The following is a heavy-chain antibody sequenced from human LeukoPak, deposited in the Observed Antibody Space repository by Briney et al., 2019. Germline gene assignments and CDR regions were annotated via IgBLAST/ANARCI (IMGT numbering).Heavy chain of an antibody. D-gene: IGHD6-25*01. CDR1: GYTFTGYF. CDR2: INPNSGGT. Sequence: VASVTVSCKASGYTFTGYFMHWVRQAPGRGLEWMGWINPNSGGTSYLQNFQGRVTMTRDTSISTAYMDLSRLRSDDTAVYYCARGRPGDYFDYWGQGTLVTVSS. V-gene: IGHV1-2*02. CDR3: ARGRPGDYFDY. J-gene: IGHJ4*02.